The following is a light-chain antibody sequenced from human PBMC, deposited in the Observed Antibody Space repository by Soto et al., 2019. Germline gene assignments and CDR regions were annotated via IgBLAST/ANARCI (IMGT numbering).Light chain of an antibody. J-gene: IGLJ1*01. CDR2: DVS. Sequence: QPASVSGSPGQSITISCTGTSSDVGGYNYVSWYQQHPGKAPKLIISDVSNRPSGVSNRFSGSKSGNTASLTISGLQAEDEADYYCNSYTSSSTHVFGTGTKLTVL. V-gene: IGLV2-14*03. CDR3: NSYTSSSTHV. CDR1: SSDVGGYNY.